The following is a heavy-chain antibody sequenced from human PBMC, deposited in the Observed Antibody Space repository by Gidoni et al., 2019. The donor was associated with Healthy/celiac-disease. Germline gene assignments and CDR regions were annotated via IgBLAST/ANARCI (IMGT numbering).Heavy chain of an antibody. CDR2: ISNDRSHK. V-gene: IGHV3-30-3*01. J-gene: IGHJ5*02. CDR3: ARDPVRGGVGYCSGGSCSRVENCFDP. D-gene: IGHD2-15*01. Sequence: QVQLVESGGGVVQPGWSLRLSCVASCFPVRCYAVQWARQAPGKGLAWVAVISNDRSHKYCTASVKGRVTISRDKSKNTLYLQMNSLRAEDTAVYYCARDPVRGGVGYCSGGSCSRVENCFDPWGQGTLVTVSS. CDR1: CFPVRCYA.